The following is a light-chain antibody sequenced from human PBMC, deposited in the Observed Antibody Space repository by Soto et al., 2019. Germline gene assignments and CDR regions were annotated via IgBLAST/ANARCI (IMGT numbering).Light chain of an antibody. Sequence: DIQMTQSPSTLSGSVGDRVTITCRASQTISSWLAWYQQKPGKAPKLLIYKASTLKSGVPSRFSGSGSGTDFTLTISRLEPEDFAVYYCQQYSSSRTFGQGTKVDIK. CDR3: QQYSSSRT. V-gene: IGKV1-5*03. CDR1: QTISSW. J-gene: IGKJ1*01. CDR2: KAS.